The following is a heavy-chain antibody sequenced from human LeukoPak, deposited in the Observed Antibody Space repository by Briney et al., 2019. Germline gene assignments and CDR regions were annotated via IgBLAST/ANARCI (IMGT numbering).Heavy chain of an antibody. J-gene: IGHJ5*02. CDR1: GGSISSGDYY. D-gene: IGHD2/OR15-2a*01. CDR2: IYYSGST. CDR3: ARPSLLGPVNL. V-gene: IGHV4-30-4*08. Sequence: SQTLSLTCTVSGGSISSGDYYWSWIRQPPGKGLEWIGYIYYSGSTYYNPSLKSRVTISVDTSKNQFSLNLNSVTAADTAVYYCARPSLLGPVNLWGQGTLVTVSS.